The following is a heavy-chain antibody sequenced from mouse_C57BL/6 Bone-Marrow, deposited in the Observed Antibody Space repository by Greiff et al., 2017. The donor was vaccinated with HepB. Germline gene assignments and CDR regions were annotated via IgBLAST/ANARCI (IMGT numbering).Heavy chain of an antibody. J-gene: IGHJ1*01. CDR2: IWRGGST. Sequence: VQLQQSGPGLVQPSQCLSITCTVSGYSLTSYGVHWVRQSPGKGLEWMGVIWRGGSTDYNAAFMSRLSITTDNSTSQAFFKMNSLLADDTAIYYCAKRAVVALAWYFDVWGSGTGVTLSS. D-gene: IGHD1-1*01. CDR1: GYSLTSYG. CDR3: AKRAVVALAWYFDV. V-gene: IGHV2-5*01.